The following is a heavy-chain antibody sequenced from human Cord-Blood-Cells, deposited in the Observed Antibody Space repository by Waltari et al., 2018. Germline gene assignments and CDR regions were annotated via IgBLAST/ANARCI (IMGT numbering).Heavy chain of an antibody. D-gene: IGHD3-22*01. J-gene: IGHJ4*02. CDR2: IYPGDSDT. CDR3: ARRPIYYDSSGYYFDY. Sequence: EVQLVQSGAEVKKPGESLKISCTGSGYSFTSYWSGWVSQMPGKGLEWMGIIYPGDSDTRYSPSFQGQVTISADKSISTAYLQWSSLKASDTAMYYCARRPIYYDSSGYYFDYWGQGTLVTVSS. CDR1: GYSFTSYW. V-gene: IGHV5-51*01.